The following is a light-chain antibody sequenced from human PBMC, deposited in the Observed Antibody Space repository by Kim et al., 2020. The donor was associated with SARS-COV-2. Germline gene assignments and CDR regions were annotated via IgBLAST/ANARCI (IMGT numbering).Light chain of an antibody. CDR2: RDD. CDR3: AAWDDTLNGLI. J-gene: IGLJ2*01. Sequence: GQGVIISCSGTSSNIGSNYAYWYQQFPGMAPRVLIYRDDQRPAGVPDRFSGSKSGTSVSLAISGLRSEDGADYYCAAWDDTLNGLIFGGGTKLTVL. CDR1: SSNIGSNY. V-gene: IGLV1-47*01.